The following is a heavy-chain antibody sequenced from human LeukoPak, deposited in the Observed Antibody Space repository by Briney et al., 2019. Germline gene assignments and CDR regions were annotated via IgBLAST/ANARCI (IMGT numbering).Heavy chain of an antibody. J-gene: IGHJ4*02. CDR3: AADKNAHLWFGELSYPYYFDY. D-gene: IGHD3-10*01. Sequence: GASVKVSCKASGFTFTSYYMHWVRQAPGQGLEWMGIINPSGSYTSYAQKFQERVTITRDMSTSTAYMELSSLRSEDTAVYYCAADKNAHLWFGELSYPYYFDYWGQGTLVTVSS. V-gene: IGHV1-46*01. CDR1: GFTFTSYY. CDR2: INPSGSYT.